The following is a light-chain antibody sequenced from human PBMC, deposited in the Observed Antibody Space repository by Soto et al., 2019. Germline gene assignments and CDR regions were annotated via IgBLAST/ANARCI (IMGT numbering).Light chain of an antibody. J-gene: IGKJ1*01. CDR1: QTISSW. V-gene: IGKV1-5*03. CDR2: KAS. CDR3: QHYNSYSEA. Sequence: DIQMTQSPSTLPASVVDRVTITCRASQTISSWLAWYQQKPGKAPKLLIYKASTLKSGVPSRFSGSGSGTEFTLTISSLQPDDFATYYCQHYNSYSEAFGQGTTGDIK.